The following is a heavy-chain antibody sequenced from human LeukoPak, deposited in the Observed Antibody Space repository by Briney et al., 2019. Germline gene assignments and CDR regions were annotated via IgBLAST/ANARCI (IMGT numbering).Heavy chain of an antibody. CDR2: ISAYNGNT. CDR3: ATVKRIQLWFYYYYYMDV. Sequence: ASVKVSCKASGGTFSSYAISWVRQAPGQGLEWMGWISAYNGNTNYAQKLHGRVTMTTDTSTSTAYMELRSLRSDDTAVYYCATVKRIQLWFYYYYYMDVWGKGTTVTISS. V-gene: IGHV1-18*01. CDR1: GGTFSSYA. J-gene: IGHJ6*03. D-gene: IGHD5-18*01.